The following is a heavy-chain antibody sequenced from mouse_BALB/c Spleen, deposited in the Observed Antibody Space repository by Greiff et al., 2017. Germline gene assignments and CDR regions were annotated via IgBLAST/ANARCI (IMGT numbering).Heavy chain of an antibody. V-gene: IGHV1S81*02. CDR2: INPSNGRT. CDR3: ARRRIYYDYAPFAY. Sequence: QVQLQQPGAELVKPGASVKLSCKASGYTFTSYWMHWVKQRPGQGLEWIGEINPSNGRTNYNEKFKSKATLTVDKSSSTAYMQLSSLTSEDSAVYDCARRRIYYDYAPFAYWGQGTLVTVSA. CDR1: GYTFTSYW. D-gene: IGHD2-4*01. J-gene: IGHJ3*01.